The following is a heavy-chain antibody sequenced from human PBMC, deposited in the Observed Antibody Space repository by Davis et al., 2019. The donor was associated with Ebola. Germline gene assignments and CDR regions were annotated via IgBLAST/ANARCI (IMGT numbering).Heavy chain of an antibody. D-gene: IGHD2-15*01. Sequence: SETLSLTCTVSGGSIISSSSYWSWIRQPPGKGLEWIGYIYYSGSTNYNPSLKSRVTISVDTSKNQFSLKLNSVTAADTAVYYCARGRGSGGSSNNWFDPWGQGTLVIVSS. J-gene: IGHJ5*02. CDR3: ARGRGSGGSSNNWFDP. V-gene: IGHV4-61*05. CDR1: GGSIISSSSY. CDR2: IYYSGST.